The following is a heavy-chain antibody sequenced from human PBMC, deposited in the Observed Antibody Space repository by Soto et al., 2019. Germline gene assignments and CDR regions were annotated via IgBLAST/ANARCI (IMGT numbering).Heavy chain of an antibody. D-gene: IGHD3-22*01. CDR1: GFTVSSNY. J-gene: IGHJ4*02. CDR2: IYSGGST. V-gene: IGHV3-66*01. Sequence: EVQLVESGGGLVQPGGSLRLSCAASGFTVSSNYMSWVRQAPGKGLEWVSVIYSGGSTYYADSVKGRFTISRDNSKNTLYLQKNSLRAEDTAVYYCARDNYDSSGYYHRGFDYWGQGTLVTVSS. CDR3: ARDNYDSSGYYHRGFDY.